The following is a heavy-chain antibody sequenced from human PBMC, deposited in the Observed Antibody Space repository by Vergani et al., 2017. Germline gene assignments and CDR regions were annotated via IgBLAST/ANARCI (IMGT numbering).Heavy chain of an antibody. V-gene: IGHV3-30*03. Sequence: QVQLVESGGGEVQPGRSLRLSCSAAGFPFSDYGVHWVRQAPGKGLEWVSVISYDGNKKNYAVSVKGRFTISRDNSKNTLYLEMNALRAEDTAVYYCARDFLTRVTTLDYYYMGVWGKGTTVTVSS. D-gene: IGHD1-1*01. CDR3: ARDFLTRVTTLDYYYMGV. CDR2: ISYDGNKK. J-gene: IGHJ6*03. CDR1: GFPFSDYG.